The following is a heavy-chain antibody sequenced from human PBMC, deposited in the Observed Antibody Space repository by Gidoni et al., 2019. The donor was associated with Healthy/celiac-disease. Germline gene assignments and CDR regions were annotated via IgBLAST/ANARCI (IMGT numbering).Heavy chain of an antibody. CDR3: ARSMTTVTTSLWYFDL. V-gene: IGHV4-39*01. J-gene: IGHJ2*01. Sequence: LVKPSETLSLTCTVSGGSISSSSYYWGWIRQPPGKGLEWIGSIYYSGSTYYNPSLKSRVTISVDTSKNQFSLKLSSVTAADTAVYYCARSMTTVTTSLWYFDLWGRGTLVTVSS. CDR2: IYYSGST. D-gene: IGHD4-17*01. CDR1: GGSISSSSYY.